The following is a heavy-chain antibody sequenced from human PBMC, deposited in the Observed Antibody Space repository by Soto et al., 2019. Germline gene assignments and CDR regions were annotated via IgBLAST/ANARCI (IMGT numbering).Heavy chain of an antibody. CDR2: ISYDGSNK. J-gene: IGHJ6*02. V-gene: IGHV3-30-3*01. Sequence: LRLSCAASGFTFSSYAMHWVRQAPGKGLEWVAVISYDGSNKYYADSVKGRFTISRDNSKNTLYLQMNSLRAEDTAVYYCAREKEGYYGMDVWGQGTTVTVSS. CDR1: GFTFSSYA. CDR3: AREKEGYYGMDV.